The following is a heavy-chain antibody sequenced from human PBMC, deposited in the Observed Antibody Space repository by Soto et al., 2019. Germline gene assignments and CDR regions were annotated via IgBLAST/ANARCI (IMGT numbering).Heavy chain of an antibody. CDR1: GGSISSGGYS. D-gene: IGHD3-22*01. CDR2: IYHSGST. Sequence: QLQLQESGSGLVKPSQTLSLTCAVSGGSISSGGYSWSWIRQPPGKGLEWIGYIYHSGSTYYNPSLQSRFTVPVDRSKNQFSLKLSSVTAADTAVYYCARDRYYYDSSGYYRWYYGTDVWGQGTTVTVSS. J-gene: IGHJ6*02. V-gene: IGHV4-30-2*01. CDR3: ARDRYYYDSSGYYRWYYGTDV.